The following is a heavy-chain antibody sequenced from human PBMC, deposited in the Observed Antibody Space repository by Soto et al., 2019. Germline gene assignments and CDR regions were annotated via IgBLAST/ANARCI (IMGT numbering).Heavy chain of an antibody. V-gene: IGHV3-23*01. CDR2: ISGSGGST. CDR3: AKGVVVAATRVSPVDYYYGMDV. D-gene: IGHD2-15*01. CDR1: GFTFSSYA. Sequence: GESLKISCAASGFTFSSYAMSWVRQAPGKGLEWVSAISGSGGSTYYADSVKGRFTISRDNSKNTLYLQMNSLRAEDTAVYYCAKGVVVAATRVSPVDYYYGMDVWGQGTTVTVSS. J-gene: IGHJ6*02.